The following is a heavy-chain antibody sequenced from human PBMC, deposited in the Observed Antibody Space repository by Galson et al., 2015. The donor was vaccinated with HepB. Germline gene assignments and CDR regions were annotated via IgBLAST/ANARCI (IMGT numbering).Heavy chain of an antibody. Sequence: SLRLSCAASGFTFSSFAMSWVHQAPGKGLEWVSVISGSGGSTYYADSVKGRFTISRDNSKNTLYLQMNSLRAEDTAVYYCAKDRRHMRDGYNFQGFDYWGQGTLVPVSS. V-gene: IGHV3-23*01. CDR1: GFTFSSFA. CDR3: AKDRRHMRDGYNFQGFDY. D-gene: IGHD5-24*01. CDR2: ISGSGGST. J-gene: IGHJ4*02.